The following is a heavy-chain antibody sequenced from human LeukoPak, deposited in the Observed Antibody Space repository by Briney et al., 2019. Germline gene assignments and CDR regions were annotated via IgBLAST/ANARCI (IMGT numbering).Heavy chain of an antibody. J-gene: IGHJ4*02. V-gene: IGHV3-23*01. CDR3: ATADPPIGAYSSSWYYFDY. CDR2: ISGSGGST. D-gene: IGHD6-13*01. Sequence: GGSLTLSCAASGFTFSSYAMSWVRQAPGKGLEWVSAISGSGGSTYYADSVKGRFTISRDNSKNTLYLQMNSLRAEDTAVYYCATADPPIGAYSSSWYYFDYWGQGTLVTVSS. CDR1: GFTFSSYA.